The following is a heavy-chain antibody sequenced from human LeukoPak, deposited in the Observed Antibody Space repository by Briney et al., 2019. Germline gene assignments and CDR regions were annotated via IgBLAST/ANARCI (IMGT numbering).Heavy chain of an antibody. CDR3: ARSADDILTGDNWFDP. V-gene: IGHV4-4*07. CDR2: IYTSGST. J-gene: IGHJ5*02. D-gene: IGHD3-9*01. Sequence: PSETLSLTCTVSGGSISSCYWSWIRQPAGKGLEWIGRIYTSGSTNYNPSLKSRVTMSVDTSKNQFSLKLSSVTAADTAVYYCARSADDILTGDNWFDPWGQGTLVTVSS. CDR1: GGSISSCY.